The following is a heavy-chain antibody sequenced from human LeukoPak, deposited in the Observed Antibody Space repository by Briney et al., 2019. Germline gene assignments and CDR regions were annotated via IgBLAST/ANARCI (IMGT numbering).Heavy chain of an antibody. CDR2: IYYSRST. V-gene: IGHV4-59*01. D-gene: IGHD3-10*01. J-gene: IGHJ4*02. Sequence: SETLSLTCTVSGGSISSYYWSWIRQPPGKGLEWIGYIYYSRSTNYNPSLKSRVTISVDTSKNQFSLKLSSVTAADTAVYYCATYGSGSYSSPRFDYWGQGTLVTVSS. CDR1: GGSISSYY. CDR3: ATYGSGSYSSPRFDY.